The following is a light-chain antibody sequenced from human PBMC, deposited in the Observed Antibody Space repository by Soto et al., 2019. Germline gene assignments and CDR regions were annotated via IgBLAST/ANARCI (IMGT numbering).Light chain of an antibody. CDR2: GAS. Sequence: EIVMTQSPATLSVSPGERATLSCRASQSVSSNLAWYQQKPGQAPRLLIYGASTRATGIPARFSGSGSGTEFTLTISSLQSEDFAAYYCQQYNNWPPRFGQGTKVEIK. CDR3: QQYNNWPPR. V-gene: IGKV3-15*01. CDR1: QSVSSN. J-gene: IGKJ1*01.